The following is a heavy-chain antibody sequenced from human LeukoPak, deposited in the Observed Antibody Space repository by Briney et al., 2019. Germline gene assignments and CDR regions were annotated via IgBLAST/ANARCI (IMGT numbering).Heavy chain of an antibody. V-gene: IGHV5-51*01. J-gene: IGHJ4*02. CDR2: ISPGVSDT. Sequence: GESLRISGKGSGYSFTSHWSGWVRQMPGKGLEWMGIISPGVSDTRYSPSFQGQVPSSADKSFNTAYLQWSSLRASDTAMYYCARPGINEFFDNWGQGTLVTVSS. CDR1: GYSFTSHW. D-gene: IGHD2-8*01. CDR3: ARPGINEFFDN.